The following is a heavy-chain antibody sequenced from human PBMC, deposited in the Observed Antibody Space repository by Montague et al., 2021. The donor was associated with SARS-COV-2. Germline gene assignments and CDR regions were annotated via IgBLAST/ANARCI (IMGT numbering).Heavy chain of an antibody. J-gene: IGHJ6*02. V-gene: IGHV4-59*01. CDR1: GGSISSYY. Sequence: SETLSLTCTVSGGSISSYYWSWIRQPPGKGLEWIGYIYYSGSTNYNPSLKSRATISVDTSKNQFSLKLSSVTAADTAVYYCAREGMVRGVISYYYYGMDVWGQGTTVTVSS. CDR2: IYYSGST. CDR3: AREGMVRGVISYYYYGMDV. D-gene: IGHD3-10*01.